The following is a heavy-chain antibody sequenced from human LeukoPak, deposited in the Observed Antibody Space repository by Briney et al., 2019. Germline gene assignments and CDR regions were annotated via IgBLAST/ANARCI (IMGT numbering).Heavy chain of an antibody. Sequence: ASVKASCKASAYTFTNYGITWVRQAPGQELECMGWINAYNGNTNYAQKLQGRVTMTTDTYTSTAYMELRSLRSDDTAVYYCARENSGGYTDYWGQGTLVSVSS. CDR3: ARENSGGYTDY. D-gene: IGHD5-12*01. V-gene: IGHV1-18*01. CDR1: AYTFTNYG. J-gene: IGHJ4*02. CDR2: INAYNGNT.